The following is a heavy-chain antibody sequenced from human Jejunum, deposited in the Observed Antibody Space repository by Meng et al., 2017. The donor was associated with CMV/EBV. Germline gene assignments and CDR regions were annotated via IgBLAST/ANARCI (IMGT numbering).Heavy chain of an antibody. J-gene: IGHJ4*02. CDR3: ARVLVAGRAEYHY. Sequence: CKASRYTLTTYHMHWLRQAPRQGLEWMGIINPTGGSTSYAQKFQGRVTMTRDTSTNTVYLELSSLRSDDTAVYYCARVLVAGRAEYHYWGQGTLVTVSS. V-gene: IGHV1-46*01. D-gene: IGHD6-19*01. CDR2: INPTGGST. CDR1: RYTLTTYH.